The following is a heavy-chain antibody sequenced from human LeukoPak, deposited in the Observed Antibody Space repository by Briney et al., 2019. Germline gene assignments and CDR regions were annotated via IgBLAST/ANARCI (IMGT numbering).Heavy chain of an antibody. CDR1: GGSISSGGYY. V-gene: IGHV4-30-2*01. CDR2: IYHSGST. J-gene: IGHJ5*02. Sequence: SQTLSLTCTVSGGSISSGGYYWSWIRQPPGKGLEWIGYIYHSGSTYYNPSLKSRVTISVDRSKNQFSLKLSSVTAADTAVYYCARGGIAAAEGNWFDPWGQGTLVTVSS. CDR3: ARGGIAAAEGNWFDP. D-gene: IGHD6-13*01.